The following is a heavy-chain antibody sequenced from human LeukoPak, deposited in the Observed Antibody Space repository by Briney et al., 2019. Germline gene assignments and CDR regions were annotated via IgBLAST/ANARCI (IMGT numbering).Heavy chain of an antibody. D-gene: IGHD1-26*01. CDR2: ISGSSSTI. J-gene: IGHJ4*02. CDR3: ARVGSYPGY. CDR1: GFTFSRSW. Sequence: QPGGSLRLSCAASGFTFSRSWMHWVRQAPGKGLEWVSYISGSSSTIYYADSVKGRFTISRDNAKNSLYLQMNSLRDEDTAVYYCARVGSYPGYWGQGTLVTVSS. V-gene: IGHV3-48*02.